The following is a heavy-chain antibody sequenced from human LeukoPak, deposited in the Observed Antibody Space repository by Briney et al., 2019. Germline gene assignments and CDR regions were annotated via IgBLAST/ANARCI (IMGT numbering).Heavy chain of an antibody. Sequence: ASVKVSCKASGYTFTGFHMHWVRQAPGQGLEWMGWINPNSGGTNYAQKLQGRVTMTTDTSTSTAYMELRSLRSDDTAVYYCASGLDFWSGYSLPTFDYWGQGTLVTVSS. CDR1: GYTFTGFH. J-gene: IGHJ4*02. CDR2: INPNSGGT. V-gene: IGHV1-2*02. CDR3: ASGLDFWSGYSLPTFDY. D-gene: IGHD3-3*01.